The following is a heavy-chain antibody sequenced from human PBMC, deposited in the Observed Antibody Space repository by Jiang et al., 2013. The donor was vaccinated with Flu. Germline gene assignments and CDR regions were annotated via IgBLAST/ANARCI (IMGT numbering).Heavy chain of an antibody. CDR2: IRSKAYGGTT. CDR1: GFTFGDYA. V-gene: IGHV3-49*04. Sequence: EVQLLESGGGLVQPGRSLRLSCTASGFTFGDYAMSWVRQAPGKGLEWVGFIRSKAYGGTTEYAASVKGRFTISRDDSKSIAYLQMNSLKTEDTAVYYCARGAYCTNGVCYSRPFDYWGQGTLVTVSS. CDR3: ARGAYCTNGVCYSRPFDY. J-gene: IGHJ4*02. D-gene: IGHD2-8*01.